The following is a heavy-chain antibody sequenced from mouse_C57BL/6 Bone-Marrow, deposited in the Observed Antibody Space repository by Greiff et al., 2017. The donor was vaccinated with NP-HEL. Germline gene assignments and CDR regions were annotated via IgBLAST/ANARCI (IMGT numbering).Heavy chain of an antibody. CDR1: GFTFSSYA. CDR3: ARDEFITTVVATSWRGDY. V-gene: IGHV5-4*01. CDR2: ISDGGSYT. D-gene: IGHD1-1*01. J-gene: IGHJ4*01. Sequence: EVQVVESGGGLVKPGGSLKLSCAASGFTFSSYAMSWVRQTPEKRLEWVATISDGGSYTYYPDNVKGRFTISRDNAKNNLYLQMSHLKSEDTAMYYCARDEFITTVVATSWRGDYWGQGTSVTVSS.